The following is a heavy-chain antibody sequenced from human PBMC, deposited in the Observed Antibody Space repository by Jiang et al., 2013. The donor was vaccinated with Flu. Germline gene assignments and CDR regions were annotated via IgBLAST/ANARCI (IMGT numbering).Heavy chain of an antibody. J-gene: IGHJ4*02. Sequence: GSTNYNPSLKSRVTISVDKSKNQFSLKLSSVTAADTAVYYCASAQIYDILTGYYRDYWGQGTLVTVSS. V-gene: IGHV4-4*02. CDR3: ASAQIYDILTGYYRDY. D-gene: IGHD3-9*01. CDR2: GST.